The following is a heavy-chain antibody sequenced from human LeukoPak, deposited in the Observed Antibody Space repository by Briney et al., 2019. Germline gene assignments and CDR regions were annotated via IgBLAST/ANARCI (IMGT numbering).Heavy chain of an antibody. CDR1: GYSISSGNY. V-gene: IGHV4-4*07. CDR3: ARDSTPGGSSTSCYLCGFDP. J-gene: IGHJ5*02. CDR2: IYTSGST. Sequence: SETLSLTCSVSGYSISSGNYWGWIRQPAGKGLEWIGRIYTSGSTNYNPSLKSRVTMSVDTSKNQFSLKLSSVTAADTAVYYCARDSTPGGSSTSCYLCGFDPWGQGTLVTVSS. D-gene: IGHD2-2*01.